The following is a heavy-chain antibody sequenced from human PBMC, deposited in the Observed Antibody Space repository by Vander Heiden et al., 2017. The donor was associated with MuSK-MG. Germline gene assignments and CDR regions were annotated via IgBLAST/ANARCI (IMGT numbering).Heavy chain of an antibody. V-gene: IGHV3-30*02. D-gene: IGHD5-18*01. Sequence: QVQLVESGGGVVQPGGSLRLSCAASGFTFSSYGMHWVRQAPGKGLEWVAFIRYDGSNKYYADSVKGRFTISRDNSKNTLYLQMNSLRAEDTAVYYCAKDRGYSYGYAFDYWGQGTLVTVSS. CDR1: GFTFSSYG. CDR3: AKDRGYSYGYAFDY. CDR2: IRYDGSNK. J-gene: IGHJ4*02.